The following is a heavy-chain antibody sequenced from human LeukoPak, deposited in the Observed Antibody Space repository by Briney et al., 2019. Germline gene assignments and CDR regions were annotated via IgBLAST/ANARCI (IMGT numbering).Heavy chain of an antibody. V-gene: IGHV4-59*01. D-gene: IGHD4-23*01. CDR3: ARDPEFDGGHGFDH. J-gene: IGHJ4*02. Sequence: SETLSLTCSVSGGSLSNYYWNWIRQPPAKGLEWIGQIYYSGGTKYNPSLQSRVTISVDTSKTQFSLKLSSMTAADTAVYYCARDPEFDGGHGFDHWGQGTLVTVSS. CDR1: GGSLSNYY. CDR2: IYYSGGT.